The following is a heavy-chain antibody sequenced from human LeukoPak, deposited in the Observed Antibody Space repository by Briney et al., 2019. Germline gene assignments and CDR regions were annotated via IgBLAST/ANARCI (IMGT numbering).Heavy chain of an antibody. CDR3: ARDRGRVSSWSDIDY. J-gene: IGHJ4*02. Sequence: PGRSLRLSCAASGFTFSSYGMHWVRQAPGKGLEWVAVIWYDGSNKYYADSVKGRFTISRHNSKNTLYLKMNSLRAEDTAVYYCARDRGRVSSWSDIDYWGQGTLVTVSS. CDR1: GFTFSSYG. CDR2: IWYDGSNK. D-gene: IGHD6-13*01. V-gene: IGHV3-33*01.